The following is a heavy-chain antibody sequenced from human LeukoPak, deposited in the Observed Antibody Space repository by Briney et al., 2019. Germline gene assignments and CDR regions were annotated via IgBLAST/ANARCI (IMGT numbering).Heavy chain of an antibody. D-gene: IGHD6-19*01. V-gene: IGHV4-38-2*01. CDR1: GYSISSGYY. J-gene: IGHJ4*01. CDR2: IHHSGST. Sequence: SETLSLTCAVSGYSISSGYYWGWIRQPPGEGLEWIGSIHHSGSTYYNPSLKSRLTVSVDTSKNQFSLKLSSVTAADTAIYYCGLSKLGIAVAGPIDYWGQGTLVTVSS. CDR3: GLSKLGIAVAGPIDY.